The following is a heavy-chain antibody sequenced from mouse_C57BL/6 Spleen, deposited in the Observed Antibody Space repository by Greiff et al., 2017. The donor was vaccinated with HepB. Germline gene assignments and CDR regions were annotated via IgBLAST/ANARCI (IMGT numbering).Heavy chain of an antibody. CDR1: GYTFTSYW. Sequence: VQLQQPGAELVRPGSSVKLSCKASGYTFTSYWMHWVKRRPIQGLEWIGNIDPSDSETHYNQKFKDKATLTVDKSSSTAYMQLSSLTSEDSAVYYCARGTFGHYFDYWGQGTTLTVSS. CDR3: ARGTFGHYFDY. V-gene: IGHV1-52*01. CDR2: IDPSDSET. D-gene: IGHD3-3*01. J-gene: IGHJ2*01.